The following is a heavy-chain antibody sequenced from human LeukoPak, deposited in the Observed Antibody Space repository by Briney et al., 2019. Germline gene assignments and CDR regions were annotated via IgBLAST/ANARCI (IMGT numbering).Heavy chain of an antibody. Sequence: SVKVSCKASGYTFTGYYMHWVRQAPGQGLEWLGWINPNSGGTNYAQKFQGRVTMTRDTSISTAYMELSRLRSDDTAVYYCARDGAARPEYDYWGQGTLVTVSS. J-gene: IGHJ4*02. CDR2: INPNSGGT. CDR1: GYTFTGYY. V-gene: IGHV1-2*02. D-gene: IGHD6-6*01. CDR3: ARDGAARPEYDY.